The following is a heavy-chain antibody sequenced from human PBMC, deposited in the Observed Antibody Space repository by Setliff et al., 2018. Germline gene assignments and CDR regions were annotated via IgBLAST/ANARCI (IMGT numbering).Heavy chain of an antibody. J-gene: IGHJ6*03. CDR1: GYSSSNYW. CDR3: ARMTGPYYHYYYMDV. Sequence: GESLKISCQCSGYSSSNYWIGWVRQVPGRGLEWVGIIYPHDSDTRYSPSFQGQVTISADKSISTAFLQWSSLKASDTAMYYCARMTGPYYHYYYMDVWGKGTKVTV. D-gene: IGHD3-9*01. CDR2: IYPHDSDT. V-gene: IGHV5-51*01.